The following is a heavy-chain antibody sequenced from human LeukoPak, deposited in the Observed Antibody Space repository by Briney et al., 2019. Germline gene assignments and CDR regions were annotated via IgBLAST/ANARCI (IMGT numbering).Heavy chain of an antibody. J-gene: IGHJ4*02. D-gene: IGHD6-13*01. CDR1: GYTFTDYY. CDR2: INPNIGDT. CDR3: AREGIRIAAAGTIDY. V-gene: IGHV1-2*02. Sequence: ASVKVSCKASGYTFTDYYMHWVRQAHGQGLEWMGLINPNIGDTNYAQKLQDRVTMTTDTSTSTAYMELRSLRSDDTAMYYCAREGIRIAAAGTIDYWGQGTLVTVSS.